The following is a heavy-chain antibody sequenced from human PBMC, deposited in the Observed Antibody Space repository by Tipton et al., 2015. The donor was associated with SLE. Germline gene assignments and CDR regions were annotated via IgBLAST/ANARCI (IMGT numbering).Heavy chain of an antibody. V-gene: IGHV4-61*10. CDR1: GGSVTSGNYY. CDR3: VRHGGRSFDS. Sequence: TLSLTCAVSGGSVTSGNYYWTWIRQPAGKGLEWIGEVHHSGATKYNPSLKTRVTISGDTSKNQFSQKVTSVTAADTAIYYCVRHGGRSFDSWGQGTLVTVSP. J-gene: IGHJ4*02. D-gene: IGHD3-16*01. CDR2: VHHSGAT.